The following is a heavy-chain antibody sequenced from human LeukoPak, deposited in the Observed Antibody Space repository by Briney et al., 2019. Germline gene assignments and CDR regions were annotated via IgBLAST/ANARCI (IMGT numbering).Heavy chain of an antibody. V-gene: IGHV1-18*01. CDR3: ARDTSRNIAAAGSNLDY. J-gene: IGHJ4*02. CDR1: GYTFTSYG. CDR2: ISAYNGNT. D-gene: IGHD6-13*01. Sequence: ASVKVSCKASGYTFTSYGISWVRQAPGQGLEWMGWISAYNGNTNYTQKLQGRVTMTTDTSTSTAYMELRSLRSDDTAVYYCARDTSRNIAAAGSNLDYWGQGTLVTVSS.